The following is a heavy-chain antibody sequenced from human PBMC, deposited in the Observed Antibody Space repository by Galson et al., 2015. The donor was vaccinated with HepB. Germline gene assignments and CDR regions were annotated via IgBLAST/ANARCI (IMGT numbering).Heavy chain of an antibody. V-gene: IGHV1-69*13. D-gene: IGHD2-2*02. Sequence: SVKVSCKASGGTFSSYAISWVRQAPGQGLEWMGGIIPIFGTANYAQKFQGRVTITADESTSTAYMELSSLRSEDTAVYYCAREGCSTSCYTVNAFDIWGQGTMVTVSS. CDR2: IIPIFGTA. J-gene: IGHJ3*02. CDR3: AREGCSTSCYTVNAFDI. CDR1: GGTFSSYA.